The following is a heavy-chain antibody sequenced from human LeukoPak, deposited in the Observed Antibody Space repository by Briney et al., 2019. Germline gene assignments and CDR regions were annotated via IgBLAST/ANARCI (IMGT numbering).Heavy chain of an antibody. CDR1: GFSITTGYY. Sequence: SETLSLTCSVSGFSITTGYYWAWIRQHPGKGLECIGTIFRIGSSYFNPSLKSRVTISVDTSKNQFSLKLSSVTAADTALYYCARVIDVAAAGYFDSWGQGTQVTVSS. V-gene: IGHV4-38-2*02. D-gene: IGHD6-13*01. CDR3: ARVIDVAAAGYFDS. J-gene: IGHJ4*02. CDR2: IFRIGSS.